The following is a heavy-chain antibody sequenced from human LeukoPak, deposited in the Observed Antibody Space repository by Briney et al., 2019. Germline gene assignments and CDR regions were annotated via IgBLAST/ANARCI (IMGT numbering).Heavy chain of an antibody. J-gene: IGHJ5*02. D-gene: IGHD6-19*01. V-gene: IGHV4-59*01. Sequence: KASETLSLTCAVSGGTIRSYYWSWIRQPPGKGLEWIGHIHHSGNTNYNPSLKSRVTISVDTSKNQFSLRLSSVAAADTAVYYCARDTSLGTAGTGWFDPWGQGTLVTVSS. CDR3: ARDTSLGTAGTGWFDP. CDR1: GGTIRSYY. CDR2: IHHSGNT.